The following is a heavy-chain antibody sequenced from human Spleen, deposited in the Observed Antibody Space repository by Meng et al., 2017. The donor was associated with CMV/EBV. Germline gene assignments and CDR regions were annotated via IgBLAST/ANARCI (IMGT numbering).Heavy chain of an antibody. CDR1: GFTFSSYA. CDR3: TSSGYYYYNGMDV. Sequence: GESLKISCAASGFTFSSYAMHWVRQAPGKGLEWVASVIYDGSNTYYRDSVKGRFTISRDNSKNTLYLQMNSLRAEDTAVYYCTSSGYYYYNGMDVWGQGTSVTVSS. CDR2: VIYDGSNT. D-gene: IGHD6-19*01. J-gene: IGHJ6*02. V-gene: IGHV3-30*14.